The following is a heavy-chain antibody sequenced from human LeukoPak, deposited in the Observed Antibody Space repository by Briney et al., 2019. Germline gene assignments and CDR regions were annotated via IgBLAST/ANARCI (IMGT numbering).Heavy chain of an antibody. CDR3: ARHEYSSSWYEIDY. CDR1: GGSLSRYY. Sequence: SETLSLTRAVSGGSLSRYYGSWIRQPARKGREGIGRIYSGRTNYNPSLKSRVTMSVHTSKNQLSLKLSSVTAADTGVYCCARHEYSSSWYEIDYWGQRTGVSVFS. J-gene: IGHJ4*02. V-gene: IGHV4-4*07. CDR2: IYSGRT. D-gene: IGHD6-13*01.